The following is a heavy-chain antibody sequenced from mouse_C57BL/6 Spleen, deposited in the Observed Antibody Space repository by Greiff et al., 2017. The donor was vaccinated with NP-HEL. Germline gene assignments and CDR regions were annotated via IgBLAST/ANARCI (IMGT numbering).Heavy chain of an antibody. CDR2: SRNKANDYTT. CDR3: ARDGGGSSYYWYFDV. Sequence: EVKLMESGGGLVQSGRSLRLSCATSGFTFSDFYMEWVRQAPGKGLEWIAASRNKANDYTTEYSASVKGRFIVSRDTSQSILYLQMNALRAEDTAIYYCARDGGGSSYYWYFDVWGTGTTVTVSS. V-gene: IGHV7-1*01. D-gene: IGHD1-1*01. CDR1: GFTFSDFY. J-gene: IGHJ1*03.